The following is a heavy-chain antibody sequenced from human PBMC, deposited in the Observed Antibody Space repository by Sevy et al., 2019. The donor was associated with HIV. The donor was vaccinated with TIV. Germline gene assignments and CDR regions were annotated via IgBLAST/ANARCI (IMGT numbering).Heavy chain of an antibody. J-gene: IGHJ4*02. D-gene: IGHD3-3*01. CDR1: AATFSDFY. V-gene: IGHV3-11*01. Sequence: GGSLRLSCTASAATFSDFYMSWIRQAPGKGLEWLSYISTNGRTIYYADSVKGRFTVSRDKAKKSQFLQMNSLRAEDTAVYYCATPLFDFWSGYLTARGYWGQGTLVTVSS. CDR3: ATPLFDFWSGYLTARGY. CDR2: ISTNGRTI.